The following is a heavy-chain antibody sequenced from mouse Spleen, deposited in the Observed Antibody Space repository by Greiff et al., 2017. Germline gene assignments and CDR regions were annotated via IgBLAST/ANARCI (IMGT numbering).Heavy chain of an antibody. CDR3: ARSYDGYYGFDY. J-gene: IGHJ2*01. Sequence: VQLQQPGAELVMPGASVKLSCKASGYTFTSYWMHWVKQRPGQGLEWIGRIDPNSGGTKYNEKFKSKATLTVDKPSSTAYMQLSSLTSEDSAVYYCARSYDGYYGFDYWGQGTTLTVSS. V-gene: IGHV1-72*01. D-gene: IGHD2-3*01. CDR1: GYTFTSYW. CDR2: IDPNSGGT.